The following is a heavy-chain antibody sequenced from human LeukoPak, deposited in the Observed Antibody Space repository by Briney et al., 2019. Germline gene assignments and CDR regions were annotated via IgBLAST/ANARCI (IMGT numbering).Heavy chain of an antibody. D-gene: IGHD3-10*01. CDR1: GFTFDEYG. J-gene: IGHJ6*03. CDR3: ARTHGSGSYYNVWSYYYYMDV. V-gene: IGHV3-20*04. Sequence: GGSLRLSCAASGFTFDEYGMGWVRQVPGKGLEWVSGINWNGGSTGYADSVKGRFTISRDNAKSSLHLQMNSLRAEDTAVYYCARTHGSGSYYNVWSYYYYMDVWGKGTTVTVSS. CDR2: INWNGGST.